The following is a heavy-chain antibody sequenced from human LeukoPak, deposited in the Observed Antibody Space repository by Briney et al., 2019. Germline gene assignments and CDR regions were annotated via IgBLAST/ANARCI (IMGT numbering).Heavy chain of an antibody. CDR1: GGSISSYY. CDR2: IYYSGST. CDR3: ARAPFGVVIMGHFDF. J-gene: IGHJ4*02. Sequence: PSETLSLTCNVSGGSISSYYWSWIRQPPRKGLEWIGYIYYSGSTNYNPSLKSRVTISVDTSKNQFSLKLSSVTAADTAVYYCARAPFGVVIMGHFDFRGQGTLVTVSS. V-gene: IGHV4-59*01. D-gene: IGHD3-3*01.